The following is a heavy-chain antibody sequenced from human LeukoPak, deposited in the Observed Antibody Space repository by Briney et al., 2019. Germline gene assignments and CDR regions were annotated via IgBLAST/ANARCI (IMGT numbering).Heavy chain of an antibody. CDR3: AKDREYSYGPDY. Sequence: GGSLRLSCAASGFTFSSYWMSWVRQAPGKGLEWVANIKQDGSEKYYVDSVKGRFTISRDNSKNTLYLQMNSLRAGDTAVYYCAKDREYSYGPDYWGQGTLVTVSS. CDR1: GFTFSSYW. CDR2: IKQDGSEK. V-gene: IGHV3-7*01. J-gene: IGHJ4*02. D-gene: IGHD5-18*01.